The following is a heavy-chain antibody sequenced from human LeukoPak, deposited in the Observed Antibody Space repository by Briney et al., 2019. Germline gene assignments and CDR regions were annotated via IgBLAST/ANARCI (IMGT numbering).Heavy chain of an antibody. CDR1: GFTFSSYA. D-gene: IGHD3-22*01. CDR2: ISYDGSNK. J-gene: IGHJ5*02. CDR3: ARDSRAKYYYDSSGYFWFDP. V-gene: IGHV3-30-3*01. Sequence: GRSLRLSCAASGFTFSSYAMHWVRQAPGKGLEWVAVISYDGSNKYYADSVKGRFTISRDNSKNTLYLQMNSLRAEDTAVYYCARDSRAKYYYDSSGYFWFDPWGQGTLVTVSS.